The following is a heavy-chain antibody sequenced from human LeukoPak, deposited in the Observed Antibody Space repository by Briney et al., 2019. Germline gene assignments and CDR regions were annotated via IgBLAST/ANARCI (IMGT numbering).Heavy chain of an antibody. CDR3: AKDGYNPQTHDYYFDY. CDR2: IIPIFGTA. V-gene: IGHV1-69*13. CDR1: GYTFTSYA. Sequence: ASVKVSCKASGYTFTSYAISWVRQAPGQGLEWMGGIIPIFGTANYAQKFQGRVTITADESTSTAYMELSSLRSEDTAVYYCAKDGYNPQTHDYYFDYWGQGTLVTVSS. D-gene: IGHD5-24*01. J-gene: IGHJ4*02.